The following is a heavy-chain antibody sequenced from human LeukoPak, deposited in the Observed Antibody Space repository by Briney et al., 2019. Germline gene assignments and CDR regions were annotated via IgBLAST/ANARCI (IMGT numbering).Heavy chain of an antibody. CDR3: ARGRAN. D-gene: IGHD5-12*01. J-gene: IGHJ4*02. V-gene: IGHV4-34*01. CDR1: GGSFSGYY. Sequence: SETLSLTCAVYGGSFSGYYWSWIRQPPGKGLEWIGEINRSGSTNYNPSLKSRVTISVDTSKNQFSLKLSSVTAADTAVYYCARGRANWGQGTLVTVSS. CDR2: INRSGST.